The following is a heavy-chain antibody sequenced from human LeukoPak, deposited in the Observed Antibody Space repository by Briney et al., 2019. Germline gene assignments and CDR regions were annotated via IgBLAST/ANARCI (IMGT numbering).Heavy chain of an antibody. CDR3: ARELLAYCGGDCYVHYWYFDL. J-gene: IGHJ2*01. CDR1: GYTFTGYY. D-gene: IGHD2-21*02. Sequence: ASVKVSCKASGYTFTGYYMHWVRQAPGQGLEWMGWINPNSGGTNYAQKFRGRVTMTRDTSISTAYMELSGLRSDDTAVYYCARELLAYCGGDCYVHYWYFDLWGRGTLVTVSS. CDR2: INPNSGGT. V-gene: IGHV1-2*02.